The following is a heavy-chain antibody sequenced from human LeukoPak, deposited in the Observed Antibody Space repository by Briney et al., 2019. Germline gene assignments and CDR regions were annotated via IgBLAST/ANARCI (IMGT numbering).Heavy chain of an antibody. J-gene: IGHJ4*02. CDR2: IYSGGNT. V-gene: IGHV3-66*01. CDR1: GFTVSDNY. CDR3: ARGGGDRNPFDY. Sequence: PGGSLRLSCAVSGFTVSDNYMTWVRQAPGKGLDWVSVIYSGGNTYYADSVKGRFIISRDNSKNTLYLQMNSLRVEDTAVYYCARGGGDRNPFDYWAREPWSPSPQ. D-gene: IGHD4-17*01.